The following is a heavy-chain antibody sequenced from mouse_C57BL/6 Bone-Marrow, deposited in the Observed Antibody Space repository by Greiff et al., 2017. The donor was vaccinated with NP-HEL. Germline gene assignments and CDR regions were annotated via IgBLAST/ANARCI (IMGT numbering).Heavy chain of an antibody. CDR1: GFTFSSYA. CDR2: ISDGGSYT. CDR3: ARGGWYFDV. Sequence: EVKLMESGGGLVKPGGSLKLSCAASGFTFSSYAMSWVRQTPEKRLEWVATISDGGSYTYYPDNVKGRFTISRDNAKNNLYLQMSHLKSEDSAVYYCARGGWYFDVWGTGTTVTVSS. V-gene: IGHV5-4*03. J-gene: IGHJ1*03.